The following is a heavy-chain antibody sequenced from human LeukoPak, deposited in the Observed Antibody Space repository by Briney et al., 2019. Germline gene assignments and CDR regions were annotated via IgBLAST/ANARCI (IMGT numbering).Heavy chain of an antibody. D-gene: IGHD7-27*01. CDR3: ARDRDANWGLSDFDS. CDR2: ISWNSGDI. Sequence: GRSLRLSCTVSGFTFTDHAMHWVRQAPGQGLEWVAAISWNSGDIGYADAVKGRFTISRDNAKNSLFLQMNSLKVDDTAFYYCARDRDANWGLSDFDSWGRGTLVTVSS. CDR1: GFTFTDHA. J-gene: IGHJ4*02. V-gene: IGHV3-9*01.